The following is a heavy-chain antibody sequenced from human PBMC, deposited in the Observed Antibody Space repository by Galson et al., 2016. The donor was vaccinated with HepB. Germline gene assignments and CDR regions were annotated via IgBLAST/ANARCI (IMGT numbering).Heavy chain of an antibody. CDR3: ARAGDYDVPLDY. Sequence: SETLSLTCSVSGGSVTSDPNFWTWIRQPPGKGLEWIGHVHYSLTTRYNPSLSGRVTISVEPSKTQFSLRLTSLTAADTAVYYCARAGDYDVPLDYWGQGILVTVSS. CDR1: GGSVTSDPNF. J-gene: IGHJ4*02. V-gene: IGHV4-61*01. CDR2: VHYSLTT. D-gene: IGHD4-17*01.